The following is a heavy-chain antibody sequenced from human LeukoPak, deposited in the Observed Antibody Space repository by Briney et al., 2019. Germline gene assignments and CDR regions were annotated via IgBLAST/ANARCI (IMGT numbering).Heavy chain of an antibody. CDR2: ISGSGVNT. Sequence: GGSLRLSCAASGFTFDNYAMNWVRQAPEKGLEWVLGISGSGVNTYYADSVKGRFTISRDNSKNTLYLQLNSLRGEDTAICYCARDTSFNYGAHAMDVWGQGTTVTVSS. D-gene: IGHD4/OR15-4a*01. CDR3: ARDTSFNYGAHAMDV. V-gene: IGHV3-23*01. J-gene: IGHJ6*02. CDR1: GFTFDNYA.